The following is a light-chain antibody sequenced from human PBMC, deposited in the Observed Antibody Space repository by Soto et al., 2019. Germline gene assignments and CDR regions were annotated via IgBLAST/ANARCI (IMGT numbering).Light chain of an antibody. V-gene: IGKV3-15*01. CDR3: QQRSDWPPIT. Sequence: IVMTQSPSTLSVSPGERATLSCRASQSVSSNLAWYQQKPGQAPRLLIYGASTRATGIPARFSGSGSGTEFTLTISSLEPEDFAVYYCQQRSDWPPITFGQGTRLEI. CDR2: GAS. CDR1: QSVSSN. J-gene: IGKJ5*01.